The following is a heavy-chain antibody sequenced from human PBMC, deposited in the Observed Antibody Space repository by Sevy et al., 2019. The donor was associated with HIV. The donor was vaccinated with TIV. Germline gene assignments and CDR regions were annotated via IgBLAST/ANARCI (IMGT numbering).Heavy chain of an antibody. Sequence: SETLSFTCTVSGGSISSYYWSWIRQPAGKGLEWIGRIYTSGSTNYNPSLKSRVTMSVDTSKNQFSLKLSSVTAADTAVYYCARDNRWFGELTSYYYYGIDVRGQGTTVTVSS. CDR2: IYTSGST. CDR1: GGSISSYY. CDR3: ARDNRWFGELTSYYYYGIDV. J-gene: IGHJ6*02. D-gene: IGHD3-10*01. V-gene: IGHV4-4*07.